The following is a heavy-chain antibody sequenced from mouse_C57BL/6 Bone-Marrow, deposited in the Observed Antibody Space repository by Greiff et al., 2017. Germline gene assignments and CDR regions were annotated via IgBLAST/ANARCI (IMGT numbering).Heavy chain of an antibody. Sequence: QVQLQQSGAELVSPGASVTLSCTASGYTFTDYFMNWVKQRPGQGLEWIGRIYPVSGETNYTQKFMGKATISVVRSSSTAYMLLNSLTSEDPAVYYCGSRFLLGGDYWGQGTSVTVSS. J-gene: IGHJ4*01. D-gene: IGHD1-1*01. V-gene: IGHV1-11*01. CDR2: IYPVSGET. CDR3: GSRFLLGGDY. CDR1: GYTFTDYF.